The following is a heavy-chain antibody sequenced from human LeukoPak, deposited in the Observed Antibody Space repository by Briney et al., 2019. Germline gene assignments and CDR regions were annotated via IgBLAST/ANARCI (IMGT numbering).Heavy chain of an antibody. Sequence: SETLSLTCTVSGGSLRNYYWSWIRQTPGKGLEWLGQINQSGRTNYNPSLKSRVTLSVDTSKNQFSLKLTSVTAADTAVYFCARDSSGDYVFTYWGQGTLVTVSS. J-gene: IGHJ4*02. V-gene: IGHV4-34*01. CDR2: INQSGRT. D-gene: IGHD4-17*01. CDR1: GGSLRNYY. CDR3: ARDSSGDYVFTY.